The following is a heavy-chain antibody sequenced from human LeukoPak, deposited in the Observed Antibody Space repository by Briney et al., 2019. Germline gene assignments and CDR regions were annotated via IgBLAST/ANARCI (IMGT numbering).Heavy chain of an antibody. V-gene: IGHV3-7*01. J-gene: IGHJ6*03. Sequence: GSLSLSCAASGFTFSSYGMHWVRQAPGKGLEWVANIKQDGSEKYYVDSVKGRFTISRDNAKNSLYLQMNGLRAEDTAVYYCARAEVVPAAPYYMDVWGKGTTVTISS. CDR2: IKQDGSEK. D-gene: IGHD2-2*01. CDR3: ARAEVVPAAPYYMDV. CDR1: GFTFSSYG.